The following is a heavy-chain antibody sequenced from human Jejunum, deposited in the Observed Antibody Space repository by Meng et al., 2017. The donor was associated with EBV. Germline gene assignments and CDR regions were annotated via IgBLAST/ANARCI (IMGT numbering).Heavy chain of an antibody. CDR3: ARAVVGSTSLDY. D-gene: IGHD1-26*01. J-gene: IGHJ4*02. V-gene: IGHV7-4-1*02. CDR1: GYTFTNYA. CDR2: INTKTGNP. Sequence: QVQLVQFGSELRKPGASLKISCKTSGYTFTNYAMNWVRQAPGQGLEWMAWINTKTGNPAYAQGFTGRFVFSLDMSVTTIYLQISSLEAEDTAIYYCARAVVGSTSLDYWGQGTLVTVSS.